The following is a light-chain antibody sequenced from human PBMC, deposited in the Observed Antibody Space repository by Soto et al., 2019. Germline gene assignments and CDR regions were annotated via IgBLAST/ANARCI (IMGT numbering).Light chain of an antibody. CDR2: RNN. J-gene: IGLJ2*01. CDR1: SSNIGTNY. V-gene: IGLV1-47*01. Sequence: SVLTQPPSASGTPGQRVTISCSGSSSNIGTNYISWYQQSPGTAPKLLIYRNNQRPSGVPDRFSGSKSGTSASLAISGLRSEDEADYHCAAWDASLNGPVFGGGTKLTVL. CDR3: AAWDASLNGPV.